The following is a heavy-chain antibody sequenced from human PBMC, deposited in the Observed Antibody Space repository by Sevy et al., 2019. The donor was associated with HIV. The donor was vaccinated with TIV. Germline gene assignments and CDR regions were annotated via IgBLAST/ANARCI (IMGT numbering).Heavy chain of an antibody. Sequence: GGSLRLSCAVSGFTFGSYWMTWVRQAPGKGLEWVANIKQDESEKYYEDFVKGRFTISRDNARNSPYLQMNNLTTEDTAVYYCARDVFHGYFDYWGQGTLVTVSS. CDR3: ARDVFHGYFDY. V-gene: IGHV3-7*01. D-gene: IGHD2-8*01. CDR2: IKQDESEK. CDR1: GFTFGSYW. J-gene: IGHJ4*02.